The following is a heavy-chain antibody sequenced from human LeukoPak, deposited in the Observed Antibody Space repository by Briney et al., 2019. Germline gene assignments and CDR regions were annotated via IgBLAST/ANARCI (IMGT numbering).Heavy chain of an antibody. D-gene: IGHD3-3*01. CDR3: ASSDFWGGKNAFDI. CDR1: GFTISSYA. V-gene: IGHV3-64D*06. J-gene: IGHJ3*02. Sequence: GGSLRLPCSASGFTISSYAMHWVRQAPGKGLDYVSAISSNGGSTYYADSVKGRFTISRDNSKNTLYLQMSSLRAEDTAVYYCASSDFWGGKNAFDIWGQGTMVTVSP. CDR2: ISSNGGST.